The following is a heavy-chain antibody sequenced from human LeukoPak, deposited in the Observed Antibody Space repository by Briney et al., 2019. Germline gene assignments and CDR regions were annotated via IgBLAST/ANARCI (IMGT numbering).Heavy chain of an antibody. CDR3: ARSYGDYEVAYYFDY. CDR2: IYHSGST. CDR1: GGSISSGGYS. V-gene: IGHV4-30-2*01. Sequence: PSETLSLTCAVSGGSISSGGYSWSWIRQPPGKGLEGIGYIYHSGSTYYNPSLKSRVTISVDRSKNQFSLKLSSVTAADTAVYYCARSYGDYEVAYYFDYWGQGTLDTVSS. J-gene: IGHJ4*02. D-gene: IGHD4-17*01.